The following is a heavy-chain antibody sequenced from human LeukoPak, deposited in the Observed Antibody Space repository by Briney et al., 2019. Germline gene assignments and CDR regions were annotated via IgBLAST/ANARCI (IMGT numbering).Heavy chain of an antibody. V-gene: IGHV4-59*01. J-gene: IGHJ5*02. CDR1: GGSISSYY. CDR3: ARVYGGNSDWFDP. Sequence: PSETLSLTCTVSGGSISSYYWSWIPQPPGKGLEWIGYIYYSGSTNYNPSLKSRVTISVDTSKNQFSLKLSSVTAADTAVYYCARVYGGNSDWFDPWGQGTLVTVSS. CDR2: IYYSGST. D-gene: IGHD4-23*01.